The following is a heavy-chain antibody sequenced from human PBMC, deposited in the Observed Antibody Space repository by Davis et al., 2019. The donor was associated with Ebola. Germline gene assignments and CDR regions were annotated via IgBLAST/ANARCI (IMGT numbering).Heavy chain of an antibody. CDR1: GYTFSSFW. CDR3: NTAHTVDY. V-gene: IGHV3-15*01. J-gene: IGHJ4*02. CDR2: IKSKSDGGAT. Sequence: PGGSLRLSCKGSGYTFSSFWMNWVRQAPGKGLEWVGRIKSKSDGGATEYAAPVKGRFVISRDDSKNTLYLQMNSLKTEDTAVYFCNTAHTVDYWGQGTLVTVSS.